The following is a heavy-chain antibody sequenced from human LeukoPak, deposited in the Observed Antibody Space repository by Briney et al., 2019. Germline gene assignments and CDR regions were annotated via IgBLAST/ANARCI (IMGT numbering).Heavy chain of an antibody. CDR1: GYTLTELS. CDR3: ATSPSGSLRGHFWGSYRRKDPFDY. CDR2: FDPEDGET. J-gene: IGHJ4*02. Sequence: ASVKVSCKVSGYTLTELSMHWVRQAPEKGLEWMGGFDPEDGETIYAQKFQGRVTMTEDTSTDTAYMELSSLRSEDTAVYYCATSPSGSLRGHFWGSYRRKDPFDYWGQGTLVTVSS. V-gene: IGHV1-24*01. D-gene: IGHD3-16*02.